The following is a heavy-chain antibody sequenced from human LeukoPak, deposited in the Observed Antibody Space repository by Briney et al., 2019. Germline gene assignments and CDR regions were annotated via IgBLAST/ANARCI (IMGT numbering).Heavy chain of an antibody. V-gene: IGHV3-21*01. CDR3: AKYRGFGFYFDY. CDR1: GFTFSSYS. CDR2: ISSSSSYI. Sequence: PGGSLRLSCAASGFTFSSYSMNWVRQAPGKGLEWVSSISSSSSYIYYADSVKGRFTISRDNAKNSLYLQMNSLRAEDTAVYYCAKYRGFGFYFDYWGQGTLVTVSS. J-gene: IGHJ4*02. D-gene: IGHD1-14*01.